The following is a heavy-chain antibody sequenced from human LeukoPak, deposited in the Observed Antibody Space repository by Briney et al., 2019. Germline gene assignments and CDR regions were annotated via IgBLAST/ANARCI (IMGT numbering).Heavy chain of an antibody. D-gene: IGHD6-19*01. J-gene: IGHJ6*02. V-gene: IGHV3-33*01. Sequence: GGSLRLSCAASGFTFRNYGMHWVRQAPGKGLEWVAVIWYDGSDKYYADFVKGRFTISRDNFRSTLYLQMNSLRAEDTAVYYCATVRRGSSGWYADIWGQGTTVTVSS. CDR1: GFTFRNYG. CDR2: IWYDGSDK. CDR3: ATVRRGSSGWYADI.